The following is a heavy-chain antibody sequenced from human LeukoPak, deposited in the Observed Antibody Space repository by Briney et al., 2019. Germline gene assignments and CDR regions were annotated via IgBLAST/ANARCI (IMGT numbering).Heavy chain of an antibody. CDR3: AREGSGSYAGFDY. CDR1: EFTFTGYY. J-gene: IGHJ4*02. Sequence: ASVKVSCKASEFTFTGYYLHWVRQAPGQGLEWMGRINPSSGGTNYAQKFQGRVTMTRDTSISTVYMELSRLRFDDTAVYYCAREGSGSYAGFDYWGQGTLVTVSS. D-gene: IGHD1-26*01. CDR2: INPSSGGT. V-gene: IGHV1-2*06.